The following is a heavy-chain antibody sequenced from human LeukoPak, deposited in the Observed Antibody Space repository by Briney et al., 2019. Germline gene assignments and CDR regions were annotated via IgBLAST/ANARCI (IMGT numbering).Heavy chain of an antibody. J-gene: IGHJ4*02. Sequence: GGSLRLSCAASGFTFSSYAMSWVRQAPGKGLEWVSAINGSGGSTYYADSVKGRFTISRDNSKNTLYLQMNSLRAEDAAVYYCAKVTRPPGYGDYQGPFDYWGQGTLVTVSS. D-gene: IGHD4-17*01. CDR3: AKVTRPPGYGDYQGPFDY. CDR2: INGSGGST. CDR1: GFTFSSYA. V-gene: IGHV3-23*01.